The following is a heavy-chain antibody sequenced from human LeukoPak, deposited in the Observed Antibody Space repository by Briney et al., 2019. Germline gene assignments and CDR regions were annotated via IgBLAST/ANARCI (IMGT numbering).Heavy chain of an antibody. Sequence: GGSLRLSCAASGFTFSSYSMNWVRQAPGKGLEWVSSISSSSSYIYYADSVKGRFIISRDNAKDSLYLQMNSLRAEDTAVYYCARVATDGGGFDPWGQGTLVTVSS. CDR2: ISSSSSYI. V-gene: IGHV3-21*01. CDR3: ARVATDGGGFDP. J-gene: IGHJ5*02. D-gene: IGHD3-16*01. CDR1: GFTFSSYS.